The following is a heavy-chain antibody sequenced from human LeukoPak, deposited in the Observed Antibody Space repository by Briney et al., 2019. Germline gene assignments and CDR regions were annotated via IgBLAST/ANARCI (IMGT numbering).Heavy chain of an antibody. J-gene: IGHJ4*02. D-gene: IGHD6-13*01. CDR2: ISSSSSTI. Sequence: GGSLRLSCAASGFTFRSYSMNWVRQAPGKGLEWVSYISSSSSTIYYADSVKGRFTISRDNAKNSLYLQMNSLRAEDTAVYYCARIAAAGTLDYWGQGTLVTVSS. V-gene: IGHV3-48*01. CDR3: ARIAAAGTLDY. CDR1: GFTFRSYS.